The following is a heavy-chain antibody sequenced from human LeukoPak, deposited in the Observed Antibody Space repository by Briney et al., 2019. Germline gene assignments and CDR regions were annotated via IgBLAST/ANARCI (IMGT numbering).Heavy chain of an antibody. V-gene: IGHV3-30*02. D-gene: IGHD3-10*01. CDR2: IRYDGSNK. Sequence: GGSLRLSCAASGFTFSGSAVHWVRQAPGKGLEWVAFIRYDGSNKYYADSVKGRFTISRDNSKNTLYLQMNSLRAEDTAVYYCAKIPHHYYYGSGSYQIDYWGQGTLVTVSS. CDR1: GFTFSGSA. CDR3: AKIPHHYYYGSGSYQIDY. J-gene: IGHJ4*02.